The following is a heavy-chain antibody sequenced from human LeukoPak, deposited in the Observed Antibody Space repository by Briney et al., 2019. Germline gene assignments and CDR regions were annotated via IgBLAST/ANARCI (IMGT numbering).Heavy chain of an antibody. CDR1: RFTLSSYA. V-gene: IGHV3-23*01. CDR2: ISGSGVNT. CDR3: GGSPSLNFQHFYYGMDV. Sequence: PGGSLRLSCAASRFTLSSYAMSWVRQAPGKGLEWVSTISGSGVNTYYADSVKGRFTISRDKSKNTVYLQLNSLRAGDTAIYYCGGSPSLNFQHFYYGMDVWGQGTTVAVSS. D-gene: IGHD2-2*01. J-gene: IGHJ6*02.